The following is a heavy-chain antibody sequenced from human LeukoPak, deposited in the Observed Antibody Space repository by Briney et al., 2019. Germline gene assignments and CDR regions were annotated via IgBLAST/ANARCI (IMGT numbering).Heavy chain of an antibody. CDR3: ATAINVYCTNGVCYNYHGMDV. D-gene: IGHD2-8*01. V-gene: IGHV1-24*01. CDR2: FDPEDGET. CDR1: GYTLTELS. J-gene: IGHJ6*02. Sequence: ASVKVSCKVSGYTLTELSMHWVRQAPGKGLEWMGGFDPEDGETIYAQKFQGRVTMTEDTSTDTAYMELSSLRSEDTAVYYCATAINVYCTNGVCYNYHGMDVWGQGTTVTVSS.